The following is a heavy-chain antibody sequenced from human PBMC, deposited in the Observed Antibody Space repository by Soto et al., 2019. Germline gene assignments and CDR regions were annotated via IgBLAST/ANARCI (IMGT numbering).Heavy chain of an antibody. V-gene: IGHV3-30*03. Sequence: GGSLRLSCAASGFTFSSYGMHWVRQAPGKGLEWVAVISYDGSNKYYADSVKGRFTISRDNSKNTLYLQMNSLRAEDTAVYYCARELFGRSVWFDPWGQGTLVTVSS. CDR1: GFTFSSYG. CDR3: ARELFGRSVWFDP. J-gene: IGHJ5*02. D-gene: IGHD3-10*01. CDR2: ISYDGSNK.